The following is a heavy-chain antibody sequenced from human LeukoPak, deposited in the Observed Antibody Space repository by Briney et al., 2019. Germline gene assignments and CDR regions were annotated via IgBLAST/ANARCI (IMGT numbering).Heavy chain of an antibody. Sequence: GGSLRLSCAASGFTFSSYAMNWVRQAPGKGLEWVSAIGGSGGSTYYADSVKGRFTISRDNSKNTLYLQMNSLRAEDTAVYYCAKDGTDIVVVVAATVHWYFDLWGRGTLVTVSS. CDR1: GFTFSSYA. CDR2: IGGSGGST. J-gene: IGHJ2*01. D-gene: IGHD2-15*01. V-gene: IGHV3-23*01. CDR3: AKDGTDIVVVVAATVHWYFDL.